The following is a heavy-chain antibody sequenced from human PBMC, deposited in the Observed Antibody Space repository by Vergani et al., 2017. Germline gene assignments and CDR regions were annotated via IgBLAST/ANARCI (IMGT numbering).Heavy chain of an antibody. CDR1: GFTFSSYA. D-gene: IGHD2-15*01. Sequence: EVQLLESGGGLVQPGGSLRLSCAASGFTFSSYAMRWVRQAPGKGVEWVSGISGSGFSTSYADAVKGRFTISRDNSKNTLSLQMNSLRAEDTAVYYCAKNVHHVYTPCVVDYWGQGTLVTVSS. CDR3: AKNVHHVYTPCVVDY. J-gene: IGHJ4*02. CDR2: ISGSGFST. V-gene: IGHV3-23*01.